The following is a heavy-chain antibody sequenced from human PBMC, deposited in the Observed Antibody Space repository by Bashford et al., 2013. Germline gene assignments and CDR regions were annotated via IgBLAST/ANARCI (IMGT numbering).Heavy chain of an antibody. CDR2: IYYSVTT. J-gene: IGHJ4*02. CDR3: ASSPYGRALLALSFDY. CDR1: GDSVSSGTYY. V-gene: IGHV4-31*03. Sequence: SETLSLTCTVSGDSVSSGTYYWSWIRQHPEKGLEWMGYIYYSVTTYYNPSLQSRVSMSVDTSKNQFSLRLTSVSAADTAVYYCASSPYGRALLALSFDYWGRGNPGHRLL. D-gene: IGHD4-17*01.